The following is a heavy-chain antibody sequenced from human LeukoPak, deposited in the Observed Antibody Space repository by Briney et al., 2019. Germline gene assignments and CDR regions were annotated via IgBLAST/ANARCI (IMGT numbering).Heavy chain of an antibody. CDR3: ACALYYYDSSGYYQFRDY. J-gene: IGHJ4*02. CDR2: IIPIFGTA. D-gene: IGHD3-22*01. CDR1: GGTFSSYA. Sequence: SVKVSCKASGGTFSSYAISWVRQAPGQGLEWMGRIIPIFGTANYAQKFQGRVAITTDESTSTAYMELSSLRSEDTAVYYCACALYYYDSSGYYQFRDYWGQGTLVTVSS. V-gene: IGHV1-69*05.